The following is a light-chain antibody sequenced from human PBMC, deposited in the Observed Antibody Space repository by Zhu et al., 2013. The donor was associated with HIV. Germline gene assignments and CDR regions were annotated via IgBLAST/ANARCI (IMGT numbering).Light chain of an antibody. J-gene: IGKJ2*03. CDR1: QSVLHNSNNKNY. CDR2: WAS. V-gene: IGKV4-1*01. CDR3: QQYHSYPYS. Sequence: DIVMTQSPDSLAVFPGERATINCKSSQSVLHNSNNKNYLAWYQVKPGQPPKLLIYWASNRASGVPDRFSGSGSGTDFTLTISSLQADDFAAYYCQQYHSYPYSFGQGTKLQFK.